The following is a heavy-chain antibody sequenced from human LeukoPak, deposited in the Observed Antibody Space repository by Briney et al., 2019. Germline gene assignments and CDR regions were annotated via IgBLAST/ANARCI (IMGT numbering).Heavy chain of an antibody. Sequence: GGSLRLSCAASGFIFSGSSMNWVRQAPGKGPEWVSYISSGSSTIHYADSVKGRFTISRDNAKNSLFLQMNSLRDEDTAVYYCARDYGYSSSLDYWGQGTLVTVSS. CDR2: ISSGSSTI. D-gene: IGHD6-13*01. CDR1: GFIFSGSS. CDR3: ARDYGYSSSLDY. V-gene: IGHV3-48*02. J-gene: IGHJ4*02.